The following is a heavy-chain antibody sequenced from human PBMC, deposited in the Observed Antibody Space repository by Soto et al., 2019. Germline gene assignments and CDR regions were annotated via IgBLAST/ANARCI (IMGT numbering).Heavy chain of an antibody. V-gene: IGHV3-11*06. Sequence: VGSLRLSCASSVFTFSGYYMTCIRHSPGKWLEWVSYISSSVSYTNYADSVKGRFTISRDNAKNSVYLQMNSLGAEDTAVYYCATASGRANQRFDSWGQGTLVTVSS. J-gene: IGHJ4*02. CDR2: ISSSVSYT. D-gene: IGHD6-25*01. CDR3: ATASGRANQRFDS. CDR1: VFTFSGYY.